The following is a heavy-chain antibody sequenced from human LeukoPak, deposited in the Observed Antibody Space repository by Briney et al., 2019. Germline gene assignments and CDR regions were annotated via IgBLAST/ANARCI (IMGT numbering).Heavy chain of an antibody. CDR1: GGTFRNYA. J-gene: IGHJ4*02. Sequence: GASVKVSFLQSGGTFRNYAISGLRQAPGQGLEWMGRIIPILGIANYAQKFQGRVTITADKSTSTAYMELSSLRSEDTAVYYCARENKDIVVVPAATYFGYWGQGTLVTVSS. V-gene: IGHV1-69*04. D-gene: IGHD2-2*01. CDR2: IIPILGIA. CDR3: ARENKDIVVVPAATYFGY.